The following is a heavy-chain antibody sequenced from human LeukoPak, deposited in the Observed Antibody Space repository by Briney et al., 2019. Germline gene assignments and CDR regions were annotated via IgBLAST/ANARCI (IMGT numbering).Heavy chain of an antibody. V-gene: IGHV3-15*01. CDR2: IKAKAHGGTI. CDR3: TTDGVGVEGATYDN. J-gene: IGHJ4*02. CDR1: GFTFINAW. D-gene: IGHD1-26*01. Sequence: PGGSLRLSCAASGFTFINAWMAWVRQAPGKGLEWVGRIKAKAHGGTIEYAAPVKGRFTISRDDSKNALYLQMNSLKTEDTAVYYCTTDGVGVEGATYDNWGQGTLVSVSS.